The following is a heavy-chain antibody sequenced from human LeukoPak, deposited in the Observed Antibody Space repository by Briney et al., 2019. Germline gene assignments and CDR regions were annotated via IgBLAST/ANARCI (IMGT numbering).Heavy chain of an antibody. V-gene: IGHV1-18*01. CDR1: GYTFTSYG. J-gene: IGHJ4*02. Sequence: GASVKVSCKASGYTFTSYGISWVRQAPGQGLEWMGWISAYNGNTNYAQKLQGRVTMTTDTSTSTAYMELRSLRADDTAVYYCARGEPPIAVAGYYFDYWGQGTLVTVSS. D-gene: IGHD6-19*01. CDR2: ISAYNGNT. CDR3: ARGEPPIAVAGYYFDY.